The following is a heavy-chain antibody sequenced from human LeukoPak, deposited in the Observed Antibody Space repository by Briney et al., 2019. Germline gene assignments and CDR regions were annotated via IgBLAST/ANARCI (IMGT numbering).Heavy chain of an antibody. CDR2: ISGSGNYM. D-gene: IGHD2-21*02. J-gene: IGHJ5*01. CDR3: AKGGHPAVVTTRFDS. Sequence: PGGSLRLSCAASGFTFDTYGMSWVRQAPGKGPEWVSSISGSGNYMYYKDSVKGRFTISRDNSKNTLLLQMNSLRAEDSAVYYCAKGGHPAVVTTRFDSWGQGTLVTVSS. V-gene: IGHV3-23*01. CDR1: GFTFDTYG.